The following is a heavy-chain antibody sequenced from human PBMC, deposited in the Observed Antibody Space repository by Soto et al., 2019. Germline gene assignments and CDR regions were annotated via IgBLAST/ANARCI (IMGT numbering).Heavy chain of an antibody. D-gene: IGHD1-26*01. V-gene: IGHV4-61*08. CDR3: ARDAVGATHFDY. Sequence: SETLSLTCAVSGGSMSSGGYYWNWIRQPPGKGLEWIGYIYYMGRTNYNSSLKSRVTMSIDTSKNQFSLKLSSVTAADTAIYYCARDAVGATHFDYWGQGAPVTVSS. J-gene: IGHJ4*02. CDR2: IYYMGRT. CDR1: GGSMSSGGYY.